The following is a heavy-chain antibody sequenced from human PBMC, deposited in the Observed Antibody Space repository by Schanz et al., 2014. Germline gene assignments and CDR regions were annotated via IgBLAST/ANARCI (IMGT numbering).Heavy chain of an antibody. Sequence: QVQLVQSGAEVKKPGDSVKVSCKASGGTFSSSTLTWVRQAPGQGLEWMGRIIPILGITNVAQTFQDRVTITADKSTSTAYMELSSLRSEDTAVYYCARGLGDERWLDLNEAFDIWGQGTIVTVSS. CDR1: GGTFSSST. V-gene: IGHV1-69*09. J-gene: IGHJ3*02. CDR3: ARGLGDERWLDLNEAFDI. D-gene: IGHD6-19*01. CDR2: IIPILGIT.